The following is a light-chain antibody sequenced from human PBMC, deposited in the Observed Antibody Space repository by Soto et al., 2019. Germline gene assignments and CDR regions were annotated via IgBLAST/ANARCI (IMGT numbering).Light chain of an antibody. CDR3: AAWDGSLNHIL. Sequence: QSVLTQPPSASGTPGQGVAISCSGSSSNMGSNTVNWYQHLPGTAPKLLIYNDKQRTSWVPDRFFGSKSGTAASLAITILQPEAEDDDHCAAWDGSLNHILFGGGTKLTVL. CDR2: NDK. V-gene: IGLV1-44*01. J-gene: IGLJ3*02. CDR1: SSNMGSNT.